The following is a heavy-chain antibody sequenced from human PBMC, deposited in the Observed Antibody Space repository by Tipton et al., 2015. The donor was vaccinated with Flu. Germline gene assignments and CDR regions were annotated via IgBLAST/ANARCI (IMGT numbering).Heavy chain of an antibody. V-gene: IGHV3-9*01. CDR2: ISWNSGNI. CDR3: VKDSREGCSGRNCYSYYYYFYYMDV. CDR1: GFNFDEFA. Sequence: SLRLSCETSGFNFDEFAMHWIRQAPGRGLEWVAGISWNSGNIGYGDSVKGRFAISRGKAERSVYLQMNSLRIEDTAVYYCVKDSREGCSGRNCYSYYYYFYYMDVWGQGTSVTVSS. D-gene: IGHD2-15*01. J-gene: IGHJ6*02.